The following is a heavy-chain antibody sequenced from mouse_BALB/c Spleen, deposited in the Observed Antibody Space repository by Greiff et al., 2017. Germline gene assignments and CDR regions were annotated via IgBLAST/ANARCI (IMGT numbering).Heavy chain of an antibody. CDR2: INPSNGGT. V-gene: IGHV1S81*02. CDR3: TRCYYGSSDYAMDY. CDR1: GYTFTSYY. Sequence: DQLQQPGAELVKPGASVKLSCKASGYTFTSYYMYWVKQRPGQGLEWIGGINPSNGGTNFNEKFKSKATLTVDKSSSTAYMQLSSLTSEDSAVYYCTRCYYGSSDYAMDYWGQGTSVTVSS. J-gene: IGHJ4*01. D-gene: IGHD1-1*01.